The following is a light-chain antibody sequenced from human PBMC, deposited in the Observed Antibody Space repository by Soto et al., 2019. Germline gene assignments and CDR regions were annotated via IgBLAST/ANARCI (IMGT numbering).Light chain of an antibody. Sequence: SYELTQPPSVSVAPGQTARITCGGNNIEIKSVHWYQQKPGQAPVLVVYDDGDRTTGIPERFSGSKSGNTATLTTSRVEAGDEADYYCQVWDTTNPVIFGGGTQRPS. V-gene: IGLV3-21*02. J-gene: IGLJ2*01. CDR2: DDG. CDR3: QVWDTTNPVI. CDR1: NIEIKS.